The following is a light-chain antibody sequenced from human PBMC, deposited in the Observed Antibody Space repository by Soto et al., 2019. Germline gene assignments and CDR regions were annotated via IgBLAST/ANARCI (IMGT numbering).Light chain of an antibody. V-gene: IGKV3-15*01. CDR3: QQYNNWPPYT. CDR1: QSVSSN. Sequence: EIVMTQSPATLSVSPGERATLSCRASQSVSSNLAWYQQKPGQAPRLLIYGASTRATGIPARFSGSGSGTXXXXXIXXXQXEXFADYYCQQYNNWPPYTFGQGTKLEIK. CDR2: GAS. J-gene: IGKJ2*01.